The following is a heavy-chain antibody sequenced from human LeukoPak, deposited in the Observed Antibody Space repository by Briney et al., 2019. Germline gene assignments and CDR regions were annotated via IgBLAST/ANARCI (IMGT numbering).Heavy chain of an antibody. J-gene: IGHJ4*02. CDR1: GYTFTGYY. CDR2: INPNSGGT. Sequence: ASVKVSCKASGYTFTGYYMHWVRQAPGQGLEWTGWINPNSGGTNYAQKFQGRVTMTRDTSISTAYMELSRLRSDDTAVYYCAREWDSSSWSPAFDYWGQGTLVTVSS. CDR3: AREWDSSSWSPAFDY. V-gene: IGHV1-2*02. D-gene: IGHD6-13*01.